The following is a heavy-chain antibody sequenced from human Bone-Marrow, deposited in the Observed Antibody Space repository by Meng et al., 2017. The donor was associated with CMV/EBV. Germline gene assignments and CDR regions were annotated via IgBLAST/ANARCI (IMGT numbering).Heavy chain of an antibody. Sequence: ASVKVSCKASGYTFTSYYMHWVRQAPGQGLEWMGIINPSGGSTSYAQKFQGRVTMTRDTSTSTVYMELSSLRSGDTAVYYCARGQVQCSTINCHDYRFSGMDVWGQRTTVTVSS. CDR3: ARGQVQCSTINCHDYRFSGMDV. CDR1: GYTFTSYY. V-gene: IGHV1-46*01. J-gene: IGHJ6*02. CDR2: INPSGGST. D-gene: IGHD2/OR15-2a*01.